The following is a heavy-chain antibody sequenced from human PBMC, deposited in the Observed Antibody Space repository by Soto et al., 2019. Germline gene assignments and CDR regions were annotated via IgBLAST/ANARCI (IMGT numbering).Heavy chain of an antibody. J-gene: IGHJ5*02. CDR2: ISSSSSYI. V-gene: IGHV3-21*01. CDR3: AREGDISSSSHPGA. CDR1: GFTFSSYS. D-gene: IGHD6-13*01. Sequence: GGSLRLSCAASGFTFSSYSMNWVRQAPGKGLEWVSSISSSSSYIYYADSVKGRFTISRDNAKNSLYLQMNSLRAEDTAVYYCAREGDISSSSHPGAWGQGTLVTVSS.